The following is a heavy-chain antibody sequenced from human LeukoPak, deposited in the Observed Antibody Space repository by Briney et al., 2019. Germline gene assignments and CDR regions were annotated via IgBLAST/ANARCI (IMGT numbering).Heavy chain of an antibody. CDR2: IIPILGIA. J-gene: IGHJ4*02. V-gene: IGHV1-69*04. Sequence: ASVKVSCKASGGTFSSYAISWVRQAPGQGLEWMGRIIPILGIANYAQKFQGRVTITVDKSTSTAYMELSSLRSEDTAVYYCARIDSGYFDYWGQGTLVTVSS. D-gene: IGHD6-19*01. CDR3: ARIDSGYFDY. CDR1: GGTFSSYA.